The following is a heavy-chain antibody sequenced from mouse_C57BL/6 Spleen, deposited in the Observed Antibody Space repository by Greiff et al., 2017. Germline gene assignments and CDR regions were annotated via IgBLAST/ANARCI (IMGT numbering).Heavy chain of an antibody. D-gene: IGHD1-1*01. J-gene: IGHJ1*03. CDR1: GYSFTDYN. Sequence: VQLQQSGPELVKPGASVKISCKASGYSFTDYNMNWVKQSNGKSLEWIGVINPNYGTTSYNQKFKGKATLTVDKSSSTAYMQLNSLTSEDSAVYYCARAGYYGSYWYFDVWGTGTTVTVSS. V-gene: IGHV1-39*01. CDR3: ARAGYYGSYWYFDV. CDR2: INPNYGTT.